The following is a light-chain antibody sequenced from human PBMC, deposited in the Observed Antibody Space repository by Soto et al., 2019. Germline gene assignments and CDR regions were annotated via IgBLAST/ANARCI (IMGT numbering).Light chain of an antibody. V-gene: IGKV3-20*01. Sequence: ELVLTQSPGTLSSSPGERATLSCRASQSIDNRYLAWYQHKPGQAPRLLIYATSSRATGIPDRFGGSGSGTDFTLTINRLEPEDFAVYYCQQYFVSSWTFGQGPKVDIK. CDR1: QSIDNRY. CDR3: QQYFVSSWT. CDR2: ATS. J-gene: IGKJ1*01.